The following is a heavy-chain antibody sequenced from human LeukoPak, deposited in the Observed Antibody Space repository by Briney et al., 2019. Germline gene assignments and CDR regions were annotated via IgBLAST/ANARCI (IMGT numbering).Heavy chain of an antibody. Sequence: SETLSLTCTVSGYSISGGYYWGWIRQPPGKGLEWIGRIYFRGSTNYNPSLKSRVTISIDTSKNQFSLNVSSVTAADTAVYYCARIGLGELSFLPEEAFDIWGQGTMVTVSS. CDR3: ARIGLGELSFLPEEAFDI. V-gene: IGHV4-38-2*02. D-gene: IGHD3-16*02. CDR2: IYFRGST. CDR1: GYSISGGYY. J-gene: IGHJ3*02.